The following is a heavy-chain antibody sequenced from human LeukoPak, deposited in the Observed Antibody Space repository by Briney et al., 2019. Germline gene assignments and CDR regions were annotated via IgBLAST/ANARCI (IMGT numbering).Heavy chain of an antibody. J-gene: IGHJ4*02. CDR1: GFTLGNYA. CDR3: TRRPATDYYDTSGYCDY. CDR2: ISFDGKNK. V-gene: IGHV3-30*15. D-gene: IGHD3-22*01. Sequence: PGGSLRLSCEASGFTLGNYAMHWVRQAPGKGLEWVTNISFDGKNKHYVGSVKGRFTISRDNSKNTLYLQMSTLRPEDTAVYYCTRRPATDYYDTSGYCDYWGQGTLVSVSS.